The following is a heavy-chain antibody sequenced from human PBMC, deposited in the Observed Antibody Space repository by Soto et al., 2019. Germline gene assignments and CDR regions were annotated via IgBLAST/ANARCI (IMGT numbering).Heavy chain of an antibody. CDR2: IYYSGST. V-gene: IGHV4-59*08. D-gene: IGHD6-6*01. CDR1: CGSISRYY. Sequence: SETLSLTCTVSCGSISRYYWSWIRQPPGKGLEWIGYIYYSGSTNYNPSLKSRVTISVDTSKNQFSLKLSSVTAADTAVYYCARLDEQLSPIDYWGQGTLVTVSS. J-gene: IGHJ4*02. CDR3: ARLDEQLSPIDY.